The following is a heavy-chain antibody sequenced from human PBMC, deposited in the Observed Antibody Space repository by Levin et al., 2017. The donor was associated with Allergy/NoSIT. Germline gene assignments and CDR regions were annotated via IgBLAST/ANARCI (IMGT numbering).Heavy chain of an antibody. CDR3: AKDLAALGQFGPFDY. V-gene: IGHV3-30*18. Sequence: GESLKISCAASGFTFSSYGMHWVRQAPGKGLEWVAVISYDGSNKYYADSVKGRFTISRDNSKNTLYLQMNSLRAEDTAVYYCAKDLAALGQFGPFDYWGQGTLVTVSS. D-gene: IGHD3-10*01. J-gene: IGHJ4*02. CDR2: ISYDGSNK. CDR1: GFTFSSYG.